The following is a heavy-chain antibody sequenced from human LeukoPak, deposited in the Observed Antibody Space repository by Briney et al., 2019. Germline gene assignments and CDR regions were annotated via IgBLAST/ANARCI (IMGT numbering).Heavy chain of an antibody. J-gene: IGHJ4*02. V-gene: IGHV3-21*01. CDR1: GFTFSNYS. Sequence: PGGSLRLSCAASGFTFSNYSMNWVRQAPGKGLEWVSSISSSSSYIYYADSVKGRFTISRDNAKNSLYLQMNSLRAEDTAVYYCAKDLSQGYSSSWFSYYFDYWGQGTLVTVSS. D-gene: IGHD6-13*01. CDR2: ISSSSSYI. CDR3: AKDLSQGYSSSWFSYYFDY.